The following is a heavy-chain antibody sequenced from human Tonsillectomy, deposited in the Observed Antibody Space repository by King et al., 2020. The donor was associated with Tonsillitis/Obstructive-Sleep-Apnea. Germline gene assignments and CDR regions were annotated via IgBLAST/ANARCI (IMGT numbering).Heavy chain of an antibody. CDR3: ARWIYGDYEHFDY. Sequence: QLVQSGAEVKKSGESLKISCKGSGYSFSSYWIGWVRQMPGKGLEWMGIIYPGDSDTRYSPSFQGQVTISADKSISTAYLQLSSLKASDTAMYYCARWIYGDYEHFDYWGQGTLVTVSS. V-gene: IGHV5-51*01. D-gene: IGHD4-17*01. CDR1: GYSFSSYW. CDR2: IYPGDSDT. J-gene: IGHJ4*02.